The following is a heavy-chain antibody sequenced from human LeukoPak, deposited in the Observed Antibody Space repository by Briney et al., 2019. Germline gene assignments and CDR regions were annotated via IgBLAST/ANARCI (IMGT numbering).Heavy chain of an antibody. CDR1: GFTFSRNA. CDR2: IQDGGSST. CDR3: AKSLRAALGTGAFDI. Sequence: GGSLRLSCVASGFTFSRNAMSWVRQAPGKGLEWVSTIQDGGSSTYTDSVKGRFTISRDNSENMLNLQMNSLRAEDTALYYCAKSLRAALGTGAFDIWGQGTMVTVSS. V-gene: IGHV3-23*05. D-gene: IGHD1-1*01. J-gene: IGHJ3*02.